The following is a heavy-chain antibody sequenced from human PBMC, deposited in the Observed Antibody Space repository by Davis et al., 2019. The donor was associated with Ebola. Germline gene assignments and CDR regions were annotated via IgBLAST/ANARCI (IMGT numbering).Heavy chain of an antibody. CDR2: ISYAGINK. CDR3: ARDKGYSGKSSRSLDY. J-gene: IGHJ4*02. Sequence: SLKISCAASGFIFGSYAMQWVRQPPGKGLEWVSAISYAGINKYSADSAKGRFNISTANSKNTLYLEMSGLRAEDTAMYYCARDKGYSGKSSRSLDYWGQGTLVTVSA. D-gene: IGHD6-13*01. CDR1: GFIFGSYA. V-gene: IGHV3-30-3*01.